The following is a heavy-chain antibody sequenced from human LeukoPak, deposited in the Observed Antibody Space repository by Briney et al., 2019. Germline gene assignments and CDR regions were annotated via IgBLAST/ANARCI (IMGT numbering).Heavy chain of an antibody. D-gene: IGHD3-10*01. CDR2: INTDGSST. CDR3: ARKGNAFDI. CDR1: GFTFSSFW. V-gene: IGHV3-74*01. Sequence: GGSLRLSCAASGFTFSSFWMHWVRQTPGKGLVWVSRINTDGSSTDYADSVKGRFTISRDNAKNTLYLQMNSLRAEDTAVYYCARKGNAFDIWGQGPMVTVSS. J-gene: IGHJ3*02.